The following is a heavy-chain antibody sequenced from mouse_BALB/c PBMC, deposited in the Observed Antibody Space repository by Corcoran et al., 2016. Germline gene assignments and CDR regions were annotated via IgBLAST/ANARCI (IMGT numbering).Heavy chain of an antibody. J-gene: IGHJ2*01. V-gene: IGHV14-3*02. D-gene: IGHD2-1*01. CDR3: GRSREGNYVVY. Sequence: EVQLQQSGAELVKPGASVKLYCTASGFNIKDTYMHWVKQRPEQGLEWIGRIDPANGSTKSDPKFQGKATMTADTSSNTVYLQLSSLTSEATAVYYCGRSREGNYVVYWGQGTTLTVSS. CDR1: GFNIKDTY. CDR2: IDPANGST.